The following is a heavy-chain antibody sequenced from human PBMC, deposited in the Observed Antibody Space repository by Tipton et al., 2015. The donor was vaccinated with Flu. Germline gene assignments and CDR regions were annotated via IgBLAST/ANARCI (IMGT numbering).Heavy chain of an antibody. CDR1: GFTFGDYA. D-gene: IGHD1-26*01. CDR2: IRSKAYGGTT. CDR3: TREEVFGALPGDY. J-gene: IGHJ4*02. Sequence: SLRLSCTASGFTFGDYAMSWVSQAPGKGREWVGFIRSKAYGGTTEYAASVKGRFTISRDDSKSIAYLQMNSLKTEDTAVYYCTREEVFGALPGDYWGQGTLLTVSA. V-gene: IGHV3-49*04.